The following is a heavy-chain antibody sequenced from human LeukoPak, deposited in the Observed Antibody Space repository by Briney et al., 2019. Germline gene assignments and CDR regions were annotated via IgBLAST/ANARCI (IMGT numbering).Heavy chain of an antibody. CDR1: GFTFSNYW. J-gene: IGHJ4*02. V-gene: IGHV3-74*01. CDR3: ARIIVGATGIDY. Sequence: GGSLRHSCAASGFTFSNYWMHWVRQVPGKGLVWVSRISSDGNNIQYADSVKGRFTISRDNAKNTLYLQMNSLRVEDTAVYYCARIIVGATGIDYWGQGTLVTVSS. CDR2: ISSDGNNI. D-gene: IGHD1-26*01.